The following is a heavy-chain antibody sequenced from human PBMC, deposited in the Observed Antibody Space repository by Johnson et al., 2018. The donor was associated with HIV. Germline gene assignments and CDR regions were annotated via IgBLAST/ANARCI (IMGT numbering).Heavy chain of an antibody. Sequence: QVQLVESGGGVVQPGGSLRLSCEASGFTFSSYGIHWVRQAPGKGLEWVAVISYDGSNKYYADSVKGRFTISRDNSKNTLYLQMNSLRAEDTAVYYCARDKAVKDLIVVGKTAFDIWGQGTMVTVSS. CDR1: GFTFSSYG. CDR3: ARDKAVKDLIVVGKTAFDI. V-gene: IGHV3-30*03. D-gene: IGHD3-22*01. J-gene: IGHJ3*02. CDR2: ISYDGSNK.